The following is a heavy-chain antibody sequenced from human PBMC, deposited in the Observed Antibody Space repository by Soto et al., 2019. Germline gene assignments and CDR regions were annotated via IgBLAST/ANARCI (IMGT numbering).Heavy chain of an antibody. CDR1: GYTFTSYY. Sequence: QVQLVQSGAEVKKPGASVKLSCRTSGYTFTSYYIHWVRQAPGQGLEWVAIINPSDSSTSTTQKFQGRVAVTRDMSTSTVYMDLSSLTFEDAAVYYCALNAFDFWGQGTMVSVSS. CDR3: ALNAFDF. V-gene: IGHV1-46*01. CDR2: INPSDSST. J-gene: IGHJ3*01.